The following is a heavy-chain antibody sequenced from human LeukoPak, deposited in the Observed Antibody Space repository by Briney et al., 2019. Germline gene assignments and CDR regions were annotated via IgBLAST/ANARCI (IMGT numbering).Heavy chain of an antibody. D-gene: IGHD1-26*01. Sequence: GGSLRLSCAASGFTFSSYAMSWVRQAPGKGLEWVSAITGSGGSAYYADSVKGRFTISRDGSKNTLYLQMDSLRAEDTAVYYCVAWGNSGNSWGQGTMVIVSS. CDR3: VAWGNSGNS. V-gene: IGHV3-23*01. CDR2: ITGSGGSA. J-gene: IGHJ3*01. CDR1: GFTFSSYA.